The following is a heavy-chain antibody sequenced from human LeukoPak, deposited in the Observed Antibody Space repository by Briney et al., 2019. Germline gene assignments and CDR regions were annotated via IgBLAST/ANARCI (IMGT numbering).Heavy chain of an antibody. Sequence: GGSLRLSCAASGFTFSGHWMSWVRQAPGKGLEWVANINQGGSDKYYVDSVKGRFTIARDNANDLLYLQMNSLRGEDTAVYYCTRDRSRAEDDWGQGTLVIVSS. CDR1: GFTFSGHW. CDR3: TRDRSRAEDD. J-gene: IGHJ4*02. D-gene: IGHD1-14*01. V-gene: IGHV3-7*01. CDR2: INQGGSDK.